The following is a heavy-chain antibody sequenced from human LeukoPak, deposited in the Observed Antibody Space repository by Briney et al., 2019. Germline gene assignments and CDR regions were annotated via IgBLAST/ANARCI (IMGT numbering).Heavy chain of an antibody. D-gene: IGHD3-10*01. J-gene: IGHJ6*02. CDR3: ARGKFGGYGVVV. V-gene: IGHV4-31*03. CDR1: GGSISSGDYY. CDR2: ISHSGST. Sequence: PSETLSLTCTVSGGSISSGDYYWSWIRQHPGKGLEWIGYISHSGSTYCNPSLKSRLTISVDTSKNQFSLNLSSVTAADTAVYYCARGKFGGYGVVVWGQGSTVTVSS.